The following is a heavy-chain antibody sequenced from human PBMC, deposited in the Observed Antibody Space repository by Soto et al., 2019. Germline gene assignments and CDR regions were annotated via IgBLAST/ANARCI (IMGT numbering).Heavy chain of an antibody. V-gene: IGHV1-69*13. CDR3: ARDLAAAGKGFDY. Sequence: SVKVSCKASGGTFSSYAISWVRQAPGQGLEWMGGIIPIFGTANYAQKFQGRVTITADESTSTAYMELSSLRSEDTAVYYCARDLAAAGKGFDYWGQGTLVTVSS. CDR2: IIPIFGTA. D-gene: IGHD6-13*01. J-gene: IGHJ4*02. CDR1: GGTFSSYA.